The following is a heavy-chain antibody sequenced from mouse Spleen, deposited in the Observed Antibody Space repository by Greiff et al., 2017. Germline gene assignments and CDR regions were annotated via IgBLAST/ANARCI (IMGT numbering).Heavy chain of an antibody. D-gene: IGHD4-1*01. CDR1: GYSITSCYY. CDR2: ISYDGSN. V-gene: IGHV3-6*01. CDR3: ARESLTGTLDY. Sequence: EVQRVESGPGLVKPSQSLSLTCSVTGYSITSCYYWNWIRPFPGNKLELMGFISYDGSNNSNPSLKNRISITRDTSKNQFFLKLNSVTTEDTATCYCARESLTGTLDYWGQGTTLTVSS. J-gene: IGHJ2*01.